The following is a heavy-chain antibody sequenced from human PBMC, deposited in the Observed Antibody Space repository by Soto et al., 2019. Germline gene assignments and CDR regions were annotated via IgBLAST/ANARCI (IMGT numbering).Heavy chain of an antibody. J-gene: IGHJ4*02. CDR1: GFTISTYA. Sequence: EVQLLDSRGGLVQPGGSLRLSCAASGFTISTYAMSWVRQAPGKGLEWVSAISDSGASTYYTDSVRGRFTISRDNSKNTVYLQMNSLRAEDTAVYYCARAIGATRAYDYWGQGALVTVSS. D-gene: IGHD1-26*01. V-gene: IGHV3-23*01. CDR3: ARAIGATRAYDY. CDR2: ISDSGAST.